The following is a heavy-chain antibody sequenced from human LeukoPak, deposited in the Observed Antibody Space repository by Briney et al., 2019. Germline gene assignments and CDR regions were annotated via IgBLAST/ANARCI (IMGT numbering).Heavy chain of an antibody. CDR1: GYTFTGSY. CDR2: LNPNSGDT. CDR3: ARAGTMVRGVTFDY. V-gene: IGHV1-2*02. Sequence: ASVKVSCKASGYTFTGSYLHWVRQAPGQGLEWMGWLNPNSGDTKDALKFQGRVTMTRDTSISTAYMELSRLRSDDTAVYYCARAGTMVRGVTFDYWGRGTLVTVSS. J-gene: IGHJ4*02. D-gene: IGHD3-10*01.